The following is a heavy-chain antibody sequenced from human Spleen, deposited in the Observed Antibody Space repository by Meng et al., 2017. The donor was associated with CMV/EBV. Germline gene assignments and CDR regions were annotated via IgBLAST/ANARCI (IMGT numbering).Heavy chain of an antibody. V-gene: IGHV4-34*01. CDR1: GGSFSGYY. Sequence: TLSLTCAVYGGSFSGYYWSWIRQPPGKGLEWIGEINHSGSTNYNPSLKSRVTISVDTSKNQFSLKLSSVTAADTAVYYCARGPPFRDWSQGNLVTVSS. J-gene: IGHJ4*02. CDR2: INHSGST. CDR3: ARGPPFRD.